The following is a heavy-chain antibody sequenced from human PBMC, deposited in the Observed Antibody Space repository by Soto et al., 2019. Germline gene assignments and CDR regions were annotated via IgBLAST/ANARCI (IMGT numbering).Heavy chain of an antibody. Sequence: GASVKVSCKVSGYTLTDLSMQWVRQAPGKGLEWMGGFDPEDGETIYAQKFQGRVTMTEDTATDTAYMELSSLRSDDTAVYYCARDLLAAADGGFDIWGQGTMVTVSS. J-gene: IGHJ3*02. CDR1: GYTLTDLS. CDR2: FDPEDGET. V-gene: IGHV1-24*01. D-gene: IGHD6-13*01. CDR3: ARDLLAAADGGFDI.